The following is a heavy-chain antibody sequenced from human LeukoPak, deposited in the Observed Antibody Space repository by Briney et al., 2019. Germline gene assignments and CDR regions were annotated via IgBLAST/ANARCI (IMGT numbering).Heavy chain of an antibody. Sequence: SETLSLTCSVSGDSLTNGICYWGWVRQPPGRGLEWFGNVYHSGSGHYNPSLKSRVTISVDTSKNHFFLKMTSVTAADTGVYYCARGPRDWLIVGWFDPWGQGTPVTVSS. J-gene: IGHJ5*02. V-gene: IGHV4-39*02. CDR1: GDSLTNGICY. CDR2: VYHSGSG. CDR3: ARGPRDWLIVGWFDP. D-gene: IGHD3-9*01.